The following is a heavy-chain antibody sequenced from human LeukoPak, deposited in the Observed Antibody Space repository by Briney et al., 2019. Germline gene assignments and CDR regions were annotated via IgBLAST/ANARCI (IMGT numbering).Heavy chain of an antibody. CDR2: ISGSGGST. V-gene: IGHV3-23*01. CDR3: AKESLGAIFGVVIIPPPFDY. D-gene: IGHD3-3*01. Sequence: GGSLRLSCAASGFTFSSYAMSWVRQAPGKGLEWVSAISGSGGSTYCADSVKGRFTISRDNSKNTLYLQMNSLRAEDTAVYYCAKESLGAIFGVVIIPPPFDYWGQGTLVTVSS. J-gene: IGHJ4*02. CDR1: GFTFSSYA.